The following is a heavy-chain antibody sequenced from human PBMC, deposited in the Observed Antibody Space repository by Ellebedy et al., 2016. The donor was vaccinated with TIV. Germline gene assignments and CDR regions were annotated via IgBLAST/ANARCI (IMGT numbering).Heavy chain of an antibody. CDR3: VKDAPMYGPAPLDWIVPY. Sequence: GESLKISXAASGFTFSSFALNWVRQTPDKGLEWVAVISYDGSDIYYADSVRGRFTISRDNSKNTLDLQMNSLRAEDTAVYYCVKDAPMYGPAPLDWIVPYWGQGTLVTVSS. CDR1: GFTFSSFA. J-gene: IGHJ4*02. D-gene: IGHD1-1*01. V-gene: IGHV3-30-3*01. CDR2: ISYDGSDI.